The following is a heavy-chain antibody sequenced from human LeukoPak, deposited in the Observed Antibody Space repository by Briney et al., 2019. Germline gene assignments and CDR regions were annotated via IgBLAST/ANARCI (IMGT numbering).Heavy chain of an antibody. CDR3: ARPPYRYLYCSGGRCDYYLDV. V-gene: IGHV4-59*01. D-gene: IGHD2-15*01. CDR1: GGSLSSYY. J-gene: IGHJ6*03. Sequence: SETLSLTCTVSGGSLSSYYCNCIRQPPGKGLQWIGYISYSVSANYNPSLTSRVTTSVDTSKTPCSLKLCSVSPADTGVYFCARPPYRYLYCSGGRCDYYLDVWGKGTTVTVSS. CDR2: ISYSVSA.